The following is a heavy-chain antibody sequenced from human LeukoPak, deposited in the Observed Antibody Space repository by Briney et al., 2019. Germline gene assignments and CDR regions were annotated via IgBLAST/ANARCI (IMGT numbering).Heavy chain of an antibody. J-gene: IGHJ4*02. V-gene: IGHV3-21*01. D-gene: IGHD5-12*01. CDR1: GFTFSSYS. CDR2: ISSSSSYI. Sequence: GGSLRLSCAASGFTFSSYSMNWVRQAPGKGLEWVSSISSSSSYIYYADSVKGRFTISRDNAKNSLYLQMNSLRAEGTAVYYCARDRSNVDIVATAPFDYWGQGTLVTVSS. CDR3: ARDRSNVDIVATAPFDY.